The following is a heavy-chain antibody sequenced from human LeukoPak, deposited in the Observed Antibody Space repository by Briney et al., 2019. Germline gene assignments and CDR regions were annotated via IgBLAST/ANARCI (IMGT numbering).Heavy chain of an antibody. V-gene: IGHV1-2*02. D-gene: IGHD3-10*01. Sequence: ASVKVSCKASGYTFTGYYMHWVRQAPGQGLEWMGWIKPNSGGTNYAQKFQGRVTMTRDTSISTAYMELSRLRSDDTAVYYCARDLWFGELSGRFDPWGQGTLVTVSS. CDR3: ARDLWFGELSGRFDP. CDR1: GYTFTGYY. J-gene: IGHJ5*02. CDR2: IKPNSGGT.